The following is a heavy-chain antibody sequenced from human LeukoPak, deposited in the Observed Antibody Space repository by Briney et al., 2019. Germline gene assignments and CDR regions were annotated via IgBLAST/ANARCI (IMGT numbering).Heavy chain of an antibody. CDR3: ARGDCSGGSCYPDYYYYYYGMDV. Sequence: SQTLSLTCAISGDGFSSNSAAWNWIRQSPSRGLEWLGRTYYRSKWYNDYAVSVKSRITINPDTSKNQFSLQLNSVTPEDTAVYYCARGDCSGGSCYPDYYYYYYGMDVWGQGTTVTVSS. D-gene: IGHD2-15*01. CDR2: TYYRSKWYN. V-gene: IGHV6-1*01. CDR1: GDGFSSNSAA. J-gene: IGHJ6*02.